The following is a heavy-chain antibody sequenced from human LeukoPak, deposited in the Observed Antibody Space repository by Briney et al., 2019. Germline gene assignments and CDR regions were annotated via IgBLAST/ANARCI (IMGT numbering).Heavy chain of an antibody. CDR2: IYTSGTT. J-gene: IGHJ2*01. CDR1: GGSFSTYY. V-gene: IGHV4-4*07. D-gene: IGHD3-10*01. CDR3: ARRHRPYYYGSGSYWYFDL. Sequence: PSETLSLTCTVSGGSFSTYYWSWIRQPAGKGLEWIGHIYTSGTTNYNPSLKSRVTMSIDTSKNQFSLKVNSVTAADTAVYYCARRHRPYYYGSGSYWYFDLWGRGTLVTVSS.